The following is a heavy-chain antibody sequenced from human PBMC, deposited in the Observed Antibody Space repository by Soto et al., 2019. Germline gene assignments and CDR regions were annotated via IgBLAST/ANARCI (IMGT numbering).Heavy chain of an antibody. CDR1: GLSLSNGRMG. D-gene: IGHD2-21*02. V-gene: IGHV2-26*01. Sequence: QVTLKESGPVLVKPTETLTLTCTVSGLSLSNGRMGVSWIRQPPGKALEWLAHIFSNDDKSYSTSLRRRLTISKDTSISQVVLTMTNMDPMDSATYFCALIKDFSRTDCYLASFDPWGQGTLVTGSS. CDR2: IFSNDDK. J-gene: IGHJ5*02. CDR3: ALIKDFSRTDCYLASFDP.